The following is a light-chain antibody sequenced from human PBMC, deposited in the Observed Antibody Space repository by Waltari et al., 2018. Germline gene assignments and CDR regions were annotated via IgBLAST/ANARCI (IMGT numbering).Light chain of an antibody. CDR3: QHRFNWPLT. Sequence: EVVLTQSPATLSLSPGERATLSCRASQSVSSYLAWYQQKPGLAPRLLIYDASNRATGIPARFGGSGSGTDFTLTISSLEPEDSAVYYCQHRFNWPLTFGGGTKVEIK. CDR2: DAS. V-gene: IGKV3-11*01. J-gene: IGKJ4*01. CDR1: QSVSSY.